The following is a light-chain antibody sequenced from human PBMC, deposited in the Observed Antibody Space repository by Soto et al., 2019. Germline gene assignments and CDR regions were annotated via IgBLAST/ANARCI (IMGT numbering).Light chain of an antibody. CDR3: QHYDSLPPVT. V-gene: IGKV1-33*01. J-gene: IGKJ4*01. Sequence: DIQMTQSPSSLSASVGDRVTITCRASQGIGNQLNCYQQKPGKAPRLLIYDASNFEAGDPSRFSGGGSGTEFTFTISSLRPEDVATYYCQHYDSLPPVTFCGGTKVAIK. CDR2: DAS. CDR1: QGIGNQ.